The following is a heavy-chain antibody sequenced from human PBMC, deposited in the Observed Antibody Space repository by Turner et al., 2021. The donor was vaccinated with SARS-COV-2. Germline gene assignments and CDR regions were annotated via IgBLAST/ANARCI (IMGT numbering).Heavy chain of an antibody. Sequence: QLQLQESGPGLVKPSETLSLTCTVSSGPISSSAYYWGWIRHPPGKGLEWIGSFFYSGSTYYSPSLKSRITISVDTSKNQFSLNLSSVTAADTAVYYCARQVSILGRWLAPFDSWGQGTLVTVSS. V-gene: IGHV4-39*01. J-gene: IGHJ4*02. D-gene: IGHD6-19*01. CDR1: SGPISSSAYY. CDR3: ARQVSILGRWLAPFDS. CDR2: FFYSGST.